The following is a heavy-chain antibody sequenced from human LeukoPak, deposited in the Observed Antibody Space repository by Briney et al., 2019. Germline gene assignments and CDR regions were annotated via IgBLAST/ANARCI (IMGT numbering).Heavy chain of an antibody. V-gene: IGHV3-23*01. CDR2: ISASGGST. J-gene: IGHJ4*02. Sequence: GGSLRLSCAASGFTFSSYAMSWVRQTPGKGLECVSTISASGGSTYYADSVKGRFTISRDNSKNTLYLQMNSLRAEDTAVYYCAKRLSYTSSWYYFDYWGQGTLVTVSS. CDR3: AKRLSYTSSWYYFDY. CDR1: GFTFSSYA. D-gene: IGHD6-13*01.